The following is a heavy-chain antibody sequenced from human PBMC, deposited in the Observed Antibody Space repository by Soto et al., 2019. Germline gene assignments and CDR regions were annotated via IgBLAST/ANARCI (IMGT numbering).Heavy chain of an antibody. D-gene: IGHD1-1*01. V-gene: IGHV4-4*07. CDR2: IYATGTT. CDR1: GAPISGFY. Sequence: SETLSLTCTVSGAPISGFYWSWIRKSAGKGLEWIGRIYATGTTDYNPSLKSRVMMSVDTSKKQFSLKLRSVTAADTAVYYCVRDGTKTLRDWFDPWGQGISVTVSS. J-gene: IGHJ5*02. CDR3: VRDGTKTLRDWFDP.